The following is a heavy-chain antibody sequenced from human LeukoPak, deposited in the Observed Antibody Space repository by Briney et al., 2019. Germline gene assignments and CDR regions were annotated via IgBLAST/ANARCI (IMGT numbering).Heavy chain of an antibody. V-gene: IGHV3-23*01. CDR3: AKDSVEGPFDY. D-gene: IGHD5-24*01. Sequence: GGSLRLSCAASGFTFSSCAMNWVRQAPGEGLEWVSTISVSGGDTYYADSVKGRFTISRDNSKNTLYLQMNSLRAEDTAVYYCAKDSVEGPFDYWGQGTLVTVPS. CDR1: GFTFSSCA. J-gene: IGHJ4*02. CDR2: ISVSGGDT.